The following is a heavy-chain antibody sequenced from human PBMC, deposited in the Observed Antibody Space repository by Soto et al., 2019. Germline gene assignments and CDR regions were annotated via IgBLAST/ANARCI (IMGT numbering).Heavy chain of an antibody. CDR1: GFTFNKYW. V-gene: IGHV3-7*04. D-gene: IGHD3-22*01. CDR3: ARGDYFDNSGPFSDAFDV. J-gene: IGHJ3*01. Sequence: GGSLRLSCAASGFTFNKYWMSWVRQAPGKGLEWVANIKQDGTEKWYVDSVKGRFTISRDNAKNSLYLQVNNLRAEDTAVYYCARGDYFDNSGPFSDAFDVWGQGTMVTVS. CDR2: IKQDGTEK.